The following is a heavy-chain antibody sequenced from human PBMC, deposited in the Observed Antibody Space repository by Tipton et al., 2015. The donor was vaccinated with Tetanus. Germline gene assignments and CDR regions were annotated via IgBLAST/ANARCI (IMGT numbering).Heavy chain of an antibody. CDR1: GYSFTSYW. CDR2: IYPRDSDT. Sequence: QLVQSGAEVKKPGESLKISCKGSGYSFTSYWIGWVSQMPGKGLEWMGIIYPRDSDTRYSPSFQVQVTISADKSISAAYLQWSSLKASDTAMYYCARHVSNYYDSSGYSTYAFDIWGQGTMVTVSS. J-gene: IGHJ3*02. D-gene: IGHD3-22*01. CDR3: ARHVSNYYDSSGYSTYAFDI. V-gene: IGHV5-51*01.